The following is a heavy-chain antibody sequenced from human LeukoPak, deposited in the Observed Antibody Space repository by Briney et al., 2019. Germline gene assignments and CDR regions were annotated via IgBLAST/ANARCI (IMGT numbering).Heavy chain of an antibody. CDR3: ARKRITIFGVVIRGYFDY. Sequence: PSETLSLTCAVYGGSFSGYYWSWIRQPPGKGLEWIGEINHNGSTNYNPSLKSRVTISVDTSKNQFSLKLSSVTAADTAVYYCARKRITIFGVVIRGYFDYWGQGTLVTVSS. CDR1: GGSFSGYY. D-gene: IGHD3-3*01. V-gene: IGHV4-34*01. CDR2: INHNGST. J-gene: IGHJ4*02.